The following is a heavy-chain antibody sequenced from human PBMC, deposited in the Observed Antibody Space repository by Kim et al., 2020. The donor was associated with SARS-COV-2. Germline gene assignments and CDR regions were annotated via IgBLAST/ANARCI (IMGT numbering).Heavy chain of an antibody. CDR1: GFTFSSYA. CDR2: ISGSGGNT. Sequence: GGSLRLSCAASGFTFSSYAMSWVRQAPGKGLEWVSAISGSGGNTYYADSVKGRFTISRDNSKNTLYLQMNSLRAEDTAVYYCAKDFCRSYYYDGSGPWGQGTLVTVSS. J-gene: IGHJ4*02. CDR3: AKDFCRSYYYDGSGP. V-gene: IGHV3-23*01. D-gene: IGHD3-22*01.